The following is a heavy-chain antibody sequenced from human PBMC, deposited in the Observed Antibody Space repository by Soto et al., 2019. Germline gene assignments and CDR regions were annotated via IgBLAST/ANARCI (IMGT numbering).Heavy chain of an antibody. CDR1: GFTFSNAW. CDR2: IKSKTDGGTT. V-gene: IGHV3-15*01. D-gene: IGHD2-8*01. CDR3: TPEQRLIVLMVYANQNWFDP. J-gene: IGHJ5*02. Sequence: GGSLRLSCAASGFTFSNAWMSWVRQAPGKGLEWVGRIKSKTDGGTTDYAAPVKGRFTISRDDSKNTLYLQMNSLKTEDTAVYYCTPEQRLIVLMVYANQNWFDPWGQGTLVTVSS.